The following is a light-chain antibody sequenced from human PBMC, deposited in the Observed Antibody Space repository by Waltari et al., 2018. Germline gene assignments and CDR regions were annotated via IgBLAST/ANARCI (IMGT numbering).Light chain of an antibody. J-gene: IGKJ1*01. CDR3: MQSLQTLWT. V-gene: IGKV2-28*01. Sequence: DIVVTQSPLSLPVTPGESASISCRSSQSLLHRNGNNSLDWYLQKPGQSPQLLIHLGSNRATGVPDRFSGSGSGTDFTLRISRVEAEDVGVYYCMQSLQTLWTFGQGTKVEIK. CDR1: QSLLHRNGNNS. CDR2: LGS.